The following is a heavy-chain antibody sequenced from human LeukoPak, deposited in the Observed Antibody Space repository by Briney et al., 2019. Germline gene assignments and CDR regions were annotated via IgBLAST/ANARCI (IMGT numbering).Heavy chain of an antibody. D-gene: IGHD7-27*01. J-gene: IGHJ3*02. Sequence: GGSLRLSCAASGFTFSSYGMHWVRQAPGKGLEWVAFIRYDGSNKYYADSGKGRFTISRDNSKNTLYLQMNSLRAEDTAVYYFAKNPENWGKSCAFDIWGQGTMVPVSS. V-gene: IGHV3-30*02. CDR2: IRYDGSNK. CDR1: GFTFSSYG. CDR3: AKNPENWGKSCAFDI.